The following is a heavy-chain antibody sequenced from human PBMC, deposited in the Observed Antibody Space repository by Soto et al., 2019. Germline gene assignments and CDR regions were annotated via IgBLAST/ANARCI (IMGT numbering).Heavy chain of an antibody. CDR3: ARLALYGDNDY. Sequence: SETLSLTCTVSGGSISSSSYYWGWIRQPPGKGLEWIGSIYYSGSTYYNPSLKSRVTISVDTSKNQFSLKLSSVTAADTAVYYCARLALYGDNDYWGQGTLVTVSS. CDR2: IYYSGST. D-gene: IGHD4-17*01. J-gene: IGHJ4*02. V-gene: IGHV4-39*01. CDR1: GGSISSSSYY.